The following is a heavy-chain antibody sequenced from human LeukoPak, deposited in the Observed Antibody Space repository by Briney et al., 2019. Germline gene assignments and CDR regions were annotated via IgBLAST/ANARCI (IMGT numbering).Heavy chain of an antibody. CDR1: GFTFSSYA. V-gene: IGHV3-30-3*01. D-gene: IGHD2-2*01. CDR3: AKGDRSPADY. Sequence: PGGSLRLSCAASGFTFSSYAMHWVRQAPGKGLEWVAVISYDGSNKYYADSVKGRFTISRDNSKNTLYLQMNSLRAEDTAVYYCAKGDRSPADYWGQGTLVTVSS. CDR2: ISYDGSNK. J-gene: IGHJ4*02.